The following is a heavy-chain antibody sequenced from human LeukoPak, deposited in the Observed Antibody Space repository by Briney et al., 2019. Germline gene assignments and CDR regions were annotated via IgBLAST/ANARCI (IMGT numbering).Heavy chain of an antibody. D-gene: IGHD3-3*01. J-gene: IGHJ4*02. V-gene: IGHV1-2*02. CDR1: GYTFTGYY. CDR3: ARVSTPDFWSGLGFYYFDY. CDR2: INPNSGGT. Sequence: GASVKVSCKASGYTFTGYYMHWVRQAPGQGLEWMGWINPNSGGTNYAQKFQGGVTMTRDTSISTAYMELSRLRSDDTAVYYCARVSTPDFWSGLGFYYFDYWGQGTLVTVSS.